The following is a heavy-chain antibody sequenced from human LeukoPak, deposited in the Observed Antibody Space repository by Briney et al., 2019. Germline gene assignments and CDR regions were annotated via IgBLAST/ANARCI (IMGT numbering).Heavy chain of an antibody. CDR1: GFTLDDYP. J-gene: IGHJ3*02. Sequence: PSKSLMQSCAAPGFTLDDYPMPRVRQTPGKGLEWVSGMSWNSGSIGYADSVKGRFTISRDNAKNSMYLQMNSLRAEETAVYYCAREHSGSFDAFDIWGQGTMVTVSS. CDR2: MSWNSGSI. V-gene: IGHV3-9*01. D-gene: IGHD1-26*01. CDR3: AREHSGSFDAFDI.